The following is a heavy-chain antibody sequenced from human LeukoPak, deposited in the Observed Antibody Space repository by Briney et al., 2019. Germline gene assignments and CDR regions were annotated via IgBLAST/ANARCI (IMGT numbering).Heavy chain of an antibody. J-gene: IGHJ5*02. CDR1: GFTFSSYW. CDR2: INSDGSTT. Sequence: GGSLRLSCAASGFTFSSYWMHWVRQVPGKGLVWVSRINSDGSTTSYADSVKGRFTISRDNAKNTLYLQMNSLTAEDTAVYYCARVVVPNLNWFDPWGQGTLVTVSS. CDR3: ARVVVPNLNWFDP. D-gene: IGHD2-15*01. V-gene: IGHV3-74*01.